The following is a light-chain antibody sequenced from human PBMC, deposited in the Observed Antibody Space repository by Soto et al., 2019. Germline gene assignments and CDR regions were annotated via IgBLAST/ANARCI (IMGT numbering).Light chain of an antibody. CDR3: QQSLTIPYT. CDR2: AAS. CDR1: QTISTH. J-gene: IGKJ2*01. V-gene: IGKV1-39*01. Sequence: DIQMTQSPSSLSASVGDRVTITCRASQTISTHLNWYQQKPGKAPKLLIYAASTLQSGVPSRFSGSGSGTDFTLTINSLQPEDFATYYCQQSLTIPYTFGQGTKLVIK.